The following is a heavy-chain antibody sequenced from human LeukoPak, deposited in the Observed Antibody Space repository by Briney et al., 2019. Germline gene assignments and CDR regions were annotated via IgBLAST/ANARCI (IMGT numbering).Heavy chain of an antibody. CDR1: GFTFSSYE. Sequence: GGSLTLSCAASGFTFSSYEMNWVRQAPGRGLEWVSYISSSGSTIYYADSVKGRFTISRDNAKNSLYLQMKSLRAEETAVYYCAELGITMFGGVWGKGTTVTISS. CDR3: AELGITMFGGV. CDR2: ISSSGSTI. J-gene: IGHJ6*04. D-gene: IGHD3-10*02. V-gene: IGHV3-48*03.